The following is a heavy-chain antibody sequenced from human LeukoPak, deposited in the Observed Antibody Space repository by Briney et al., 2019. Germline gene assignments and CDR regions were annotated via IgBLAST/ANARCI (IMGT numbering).Heavy chain of an antibody. CDR1: GFIFSNYA. J-gene: IGHJ6*02. CDR3: AKGRGPLYYYAVDA. V-gene: IGHV3-30*18. CDR2: VSYDGSYE. Sequence: GGSLRLSCAASGFIFSNYAMSWVRRAPGKGLEWVATVSYDGSYEFYPDSVKGRFTISRNDSDKTVHLQMSSLRPEDSGVFYCAKGRGPLYYYAVDAWGQGTTVTVSS. D-gene: IGHD1-14*01.